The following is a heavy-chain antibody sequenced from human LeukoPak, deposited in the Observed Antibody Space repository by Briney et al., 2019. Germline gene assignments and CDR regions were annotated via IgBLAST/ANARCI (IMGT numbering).Heavy chain of an antibody. CDR3: ARETVVEGATNAFDI. J-gene: IGHJ3*02. D-gene: IGHD1-26*01. CDR1: GGSFSGYY. Sequence: SETLSLTCAVYGGSFSGYYWSWIRQPPGKGLEWIGEINHSGSTNYNPSLKSRVTISVDTSKNQFSLKLSSVTAADTAVYYCARETVVEGATNAFDIWGQGTMVTVSS. V-gene: IGHV4-34*01. CDR2: INHSGST.